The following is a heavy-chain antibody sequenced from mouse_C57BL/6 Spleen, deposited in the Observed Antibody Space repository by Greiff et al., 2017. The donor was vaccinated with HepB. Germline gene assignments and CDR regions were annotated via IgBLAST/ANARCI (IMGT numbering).Heavy chain of an antibody. J-gene: IGHJ2*01. D-gene: IGHD2-1*01. Sequence: QVQLQQPGAELVKPGASVKLSCKASGNTFTSYWMQWVKQRPGQGLEWIGEIDPSDSYTNYNQKFKGKATLTVDTSSSTAYMQLSSLTSEDSAVYYCARKDGNYDFDYWGQGTTLTVSS. CDR3: ARKDGNYDFDY. CDR2: IDPSDSYT. CDR1: GNTFTSYW. V-gene: IGHV1-50*01.